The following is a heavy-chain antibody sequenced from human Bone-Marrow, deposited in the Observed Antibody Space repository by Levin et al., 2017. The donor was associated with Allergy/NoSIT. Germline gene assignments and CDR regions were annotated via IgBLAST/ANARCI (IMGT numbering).Heavy chain of an antibody. Sequence: GESLKISCAASGLTFSSYRTHWVRQAPGKGLVWVSRIESYGSYGSSTNYVDSVKGRFTISRDNAKNTVYLQMNSLRAEDTAVYYCARDSATNGHDWYFDLWGRGTLVTVSS. D-gene: IGHD1-26*01. CDR2: IESYGSYGSST. CDR1: GLTFSSYR. J-gene: IGHJ2*01. CDR3: ARDSATNGHDWYFDL. V-gene: IGHV3-74*01.